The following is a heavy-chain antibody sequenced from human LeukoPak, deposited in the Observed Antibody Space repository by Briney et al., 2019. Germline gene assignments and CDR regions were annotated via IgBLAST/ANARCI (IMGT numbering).Heavy chain of an antibody. Sequence: ESGPTLVNPTQTLTLTCSLSGVSLSTSGVGVGWIRQPPGKALEWLALIYWDDDRRYSPSLKSRLTIAKDTSKNQVVLTLTNMDSVDTATYYCAHSQVFSYGSFHDAYDIWGLGMLVTVSS. J-gene: IGHJ3*02. D-gene: IGHD5-18*01. CDR3: AHSQVFSYGSFHDAYDI. V-gene: IGHV2-5*02. CDR2: IYWDDDR. CDR1: GVSLSTSGVG.